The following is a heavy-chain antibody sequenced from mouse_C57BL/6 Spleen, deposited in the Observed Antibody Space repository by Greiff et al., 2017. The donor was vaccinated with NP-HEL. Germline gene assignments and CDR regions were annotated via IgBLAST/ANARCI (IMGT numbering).Heavy chain of an antibody. CDR2: INPSTGGT. V-gene: IGHV1-42*01. D-gene: IGHD2-4*01. Sequence: VQLKQSGPELVKPGASVKISCKASGYSFTGYYMNWVKQSPEKSLEWIGEINPSTGGTTYNQKFKAKATLTVDKSSSTAYMQLKSLTSEDSAVYYCARDGGLRRSFAYWGQGTLVTVSA. CDR1: GYSFTGYY. J-gene: IGHJ3*01. CDR3: ARDGGLRRSFAY.